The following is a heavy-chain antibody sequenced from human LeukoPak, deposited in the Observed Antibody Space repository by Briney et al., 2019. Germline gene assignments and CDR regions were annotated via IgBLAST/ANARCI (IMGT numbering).Heavy chain of an antibody. CDR1: GFTFDDYA. V-gene: IGHV3-9*01. Sequence: GWSLRLSCAASGFTFDDYAMHWVRQAPGKGLEWVSGISWNSGSIGYADSVKGRFPISRDNAKNSLYLQMNSLRAEDTALYYCAKDIAGLGYCSSTSCFGGYYYYGMDVWGQGTTVTVSS. CDR2: ISWNSGSI. J-gene: IGHJ6*02. D-gene: IGHD2-2*01. CDR3: AKDIAGLGYCSSTSCFGGYYYYGMDV.